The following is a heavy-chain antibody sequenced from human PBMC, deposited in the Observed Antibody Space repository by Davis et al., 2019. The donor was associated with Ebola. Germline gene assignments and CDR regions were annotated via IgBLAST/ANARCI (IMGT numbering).Heavy chain of an antibody. CDR3: ARLLSPIPY. V-gene: IGHV5-51*01. D-gene: IGHD3-16*01. CDR1: GYSFTSYC. J-gene: IGHJ4*02. CDR2: IYPGDSDT. Sequence: KVSCKGSGYSFTSYCLGWVRQMPGTGLALMGIIYPGDSDTRYSPSFQGQVTISADKSISTAYLQWSSLKASDTAMYYCARLLSPIPYWGQGTLVTVSS.